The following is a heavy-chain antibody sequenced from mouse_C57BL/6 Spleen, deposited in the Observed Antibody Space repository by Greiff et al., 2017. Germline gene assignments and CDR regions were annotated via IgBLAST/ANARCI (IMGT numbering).Heavy chain of an antibody. CDR3: ARTGDWYCDV. J-gene: IGHJ1*03. Sequence: VQLQQSGPELVKPGASVKIPCKASGYTFTDYNMDWVKQSHGKSLEWIGDINPNNGGTIYNQKFKGKATLTVDKSSSTAYMELRSLTSEDTAVYYCARTGDWYCDVWGTGTTVTVSS. CDR2: INPNNGGT. D-gene: IGHD4-1*01. CDR1: GYTFTDYN. V-gene: IGHV1-18*01.